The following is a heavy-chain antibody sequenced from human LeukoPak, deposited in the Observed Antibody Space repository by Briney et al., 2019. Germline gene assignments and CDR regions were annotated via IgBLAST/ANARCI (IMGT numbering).Heavy chain of an antibody. CDR3: AKTRKWIDY. J-gene: IGHJ4*02. Sequence: PGGSLRLSCAASGFTFSSYAMSWVRQAPGKGLEWVSAISGSGGSTYYADSVKGRFTISRDNAKNSLYLQLSSLKADDTAVYYCAKTRKWIDYWGQGTLVTVSS. D-gene: IGHD2-8*01. CDR2: ISGSGGST. V-gene: IGHV3-23*01. CDR1: GFTFSSYA.